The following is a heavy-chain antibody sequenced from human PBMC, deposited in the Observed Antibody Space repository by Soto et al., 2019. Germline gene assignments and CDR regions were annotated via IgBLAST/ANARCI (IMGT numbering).Heavy chain of an antibody. V-gene: IGHV1-46*01. J-gene: IGHJ6*02. D-gene: IGHD3-3*01. CDR2: INPSGGST. CDR1: GYTFTSYY. Sequence: ASEKVSCKASGYTFTSYYMHWVRQAPGQGLEWMGIINPSGGSTSYAQKFQGRVTMTRDTSTSTVYMELSSLRSEDTAVYYCATEYYDFWSGYDRVYYYYGMDVWGQGTTVTVSS. CDR3: ATEYYDFWSGYDRVYYYYGMDV.